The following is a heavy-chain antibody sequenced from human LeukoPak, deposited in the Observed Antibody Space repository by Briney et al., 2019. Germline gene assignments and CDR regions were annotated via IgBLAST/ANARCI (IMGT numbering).Heavy chain of an antibody. V-gene: IGHV1-18*01. Sequence: ASVKVSCKASGYTFTSYGISWVRQAPGQGLEWMGWISAYNGNTNYAQKLQGRVTMTTDTSTSTAYMELSSLRSEDTAVYYCARDLPGIAAAGTLGYWGQGTLVTVSS. J-gene: IGHJ4*02. CDR3: ARDLPGIAAAGTLGY. D-gene: IGHD6-13*01. CDR2: ISAYNGNT. CDR1: GYTFTSYG.